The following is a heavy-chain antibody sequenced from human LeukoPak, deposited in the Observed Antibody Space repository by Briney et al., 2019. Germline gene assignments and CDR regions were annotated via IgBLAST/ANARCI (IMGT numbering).Heavy chain of an antibody. CDR3: AREMGSSSSLAYYYYYYMDV. J-gene: IGHJ6*03. CDR1: GYTFTSYG. Sequence: ASVKVSCKASGYTFTSYGISWVRQAPGQGLEWMGWISAYNGNTNYAQKLQGRVTMTTDTSTSTAHMELRSLRSDDTAVYYCAREMGSSSSLAYYYYYYMDVWGKGTTVTVSS. CDR2: ISAYNGNT. V-gene: IGHV1-18*01. D-gene: IGHD6-6*01.